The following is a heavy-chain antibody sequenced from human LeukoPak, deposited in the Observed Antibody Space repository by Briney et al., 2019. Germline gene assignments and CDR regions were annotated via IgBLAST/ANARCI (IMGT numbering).Heavy chain of an antibody. CDR3: ARDLHWNQLGL. CDR1: GFTFSSYW. D-gene: IGHD1-1*01. J-gene: IGHJ4*02. CDR2: INIDGSDI. Sequence: GGFLRLSCAASGFTFSSYWMFWVRQAPGKGLVWVSRINIDGSDITYADSVKGRFTISRDNAKNTLYLQMNSLRAEDTAVYFCARDLHWNQLGLWGQGTLVTVSS. V-gene: IGHV3-74*01.